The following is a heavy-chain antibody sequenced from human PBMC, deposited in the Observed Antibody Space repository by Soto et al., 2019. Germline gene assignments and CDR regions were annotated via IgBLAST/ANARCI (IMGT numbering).Heavy chain of an antibody. J-gene: IGHJ6*03. CDR1: GFTFSNFA. V-gene: IGHV3-23*01. CDR3: GKGSDYVLEGTPFRKVQYYDYYMDV. Sequence: EVQLLESGGARVQSGGSLRLSCAASGFTFSNFAMSWVRQAPGKGLEWASGISGGGDNKDHADCVKGRFTISRDNSKNTLYLQMNSVRAEDTAVYYCGKGSDYVLEGTPFRKVQYYDYYMDVWGKGTAVTVSS. CDR2: ISGGGDNK. D-gene: IGHD3-16*01.